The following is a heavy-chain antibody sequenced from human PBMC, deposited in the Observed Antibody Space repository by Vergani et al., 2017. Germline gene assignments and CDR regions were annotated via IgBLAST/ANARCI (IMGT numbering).Heavy chain of an antibody. D-gene: IGHD6-19*01. V-gene: IGHV3-9*01. CDR1: GFTFDDYA. CDR3: GGWYVINP. J-gene: IGHJ5*02. CDR2: ISWNSGSI. Sequence: EVQLVESGGGLVQPGRSLRLSCAASGFTFDDYAMHWVRQAPGKGLEWVSGISWNSGSIGYADSVKGRFTISRDNSKNTLYLQMNSLRAEDTAVYYCGGWYVINPLGQGTLVTVSS.